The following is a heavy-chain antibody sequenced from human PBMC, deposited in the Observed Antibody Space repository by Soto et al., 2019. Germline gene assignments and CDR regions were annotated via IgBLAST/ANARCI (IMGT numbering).Heavy chain of an antibody. D-gene: IGHD1-20*01. Sequence: GSLILSCATAGFNFSSFGMNWVRPAQGKGLEWVSTVSPGGDVSHYTDSVKGRFTISRDNSRRTLHLQMDSLRAEDAAVYFCVRRAITATTNWGAFDVWGQGTVVTVSS. CDR2: VSPGGDVS. CDR1: GFNFSSFG. J-gene: IGHJ3*01. V-gene: IGHV3-23*01. CDR3: VRRAITATTNWGAFDV.